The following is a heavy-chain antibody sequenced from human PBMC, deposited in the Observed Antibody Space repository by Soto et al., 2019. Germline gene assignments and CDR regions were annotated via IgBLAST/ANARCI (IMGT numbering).Heavy chain of an antibody. CDR3: AKVASGSYDWFDP. D-gene: IGHD1-26*01. CDR2: VNPDGSTT. Sequence: EVQLVESGGGLVQPWGSLRLSCAASKFSFSGYWMHWVRQAPGKGLMWVSRVNPDGSTTTYADSVKGRFTISRDNAKNTVFLQMNSLRADDTAVYYCAKVASGSYDWFDPWGQGTLVTVSS. J-gene: IGHJ5*02. V-gene: IGHV3-74*01. CDR1: KFSFSGYW.